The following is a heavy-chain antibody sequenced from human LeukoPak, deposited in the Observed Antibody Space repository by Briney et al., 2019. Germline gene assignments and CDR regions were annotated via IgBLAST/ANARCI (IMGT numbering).Heavy chain of an antibody. CDR1: GGSISGYY. Sequence: PSETLSLTCTVSGGSISGYYWSWIRQPAGKGLEWIGRIYYSGNTYYNPSLKSRVTISVDTSKDQFSLKLSSVTAADTAVYYCASVRGYSSGWYASGFDPWGQGTLVTVSS. V-gene: IGHV4-59*05. CDR2: IYYSGNT. J-gene: IGHJ5*02. CDR3: ASVRGYSSGWYASGFDP. D-gene: IGHD6-19*01.